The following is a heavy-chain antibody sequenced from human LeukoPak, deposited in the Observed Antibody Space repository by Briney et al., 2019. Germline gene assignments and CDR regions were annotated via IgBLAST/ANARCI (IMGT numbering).Heavy chain of an antibody. CDR2: INTNSGGT. D-gene: IGHD3-22*01. V-gene: IGHV1-2*02. CDR1: GGTFSSYA. Sequence: ASVKVSCKAYGGTFSSYAISWVRQAPGQGLEWMGWINTNSGGTNYAQKFQGRVTMTRYTPISTAYMELSRLRYGDTAVYYCARGAIMGYYDSSVYYWGQGTLVTVSS. J-gene: IGHJ4*02. CDR3: ARGAIMGYYDSSVYY.